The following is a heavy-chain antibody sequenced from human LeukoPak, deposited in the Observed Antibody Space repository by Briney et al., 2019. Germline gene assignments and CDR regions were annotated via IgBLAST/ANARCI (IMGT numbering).Heavy chain of an antibody. J-gene: IGHJ4*02. D-gene: IGHD5-18*01. Sequence: PSETLSLTCTVSGGSISSSSYYWGWIRQPPGKGLEWIGSIYYSGSTNYNPSLKSQVNISVDTSKNQFSLKLRSVTAADTAVYYCASGSRRSSYGLYYWGQGTLVTVSS. CDR2: IYYSGST. CDR1: GGSISSSSYY. V-gene: IGHV4-39*07. CDR3: ASGSRRSSYGLYY.